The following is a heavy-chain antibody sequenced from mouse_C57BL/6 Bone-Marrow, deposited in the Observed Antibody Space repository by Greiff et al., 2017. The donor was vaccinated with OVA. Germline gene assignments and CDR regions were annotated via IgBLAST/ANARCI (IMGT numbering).Heavy chain of an antibody. CDR1: GFTFSSYG. CDR2: ISSGGSYT. CDR3: ARHYYGSTYG. Sequence: EVKLQESGGDLVKPGGSLKLSCAASGFTFSSYGMSWVRQTPDKRLEWVATISSGGSYTYYPDSVKGRFTISRDNAKNTLYLQMSSLKSEDTAMYYCARHYYGSTYGWGQGTTLTVSS. D-gene: IGHD1-1*01. V-gene: IGHV5-6*01. J-gene: IGHJ2*01.